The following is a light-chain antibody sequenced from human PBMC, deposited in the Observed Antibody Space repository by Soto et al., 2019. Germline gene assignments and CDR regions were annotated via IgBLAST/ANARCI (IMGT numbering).Light chain of an antibody. CDR1: QSVSSSY. CDR3: HQYGSSPAT. V-gene: IGKV3-20*01. J-gene: IGKJ1*01. Sequence: EIVLTQSPGTLSLSPGERATLSCRASQSVSSSYLAWYQLKPGQAPRLLMYGASSRATGIPDRISGRGSGTDFTLTISRLEPGDFAVYYCHQYGSSPATFGQGTEVEIK. CDR2: GAS.